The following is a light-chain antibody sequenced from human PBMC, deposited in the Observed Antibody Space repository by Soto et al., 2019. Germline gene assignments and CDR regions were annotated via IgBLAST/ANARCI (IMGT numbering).Light chain of an antibody. CDR3: SSYTTSNTRQIV. J-gene: IGLJ1*01. V-gene: IGLV2-14*03. CDR1: SSDVGGYNY. CDR2: DVS. Sequence: QSALTQPASVSGSPGQSITISCTGTSSDVGGYNYVSWYQHHPGKAPKLMIYDVSNRPSGVSNNFSGSKSGNTASLTISGLQPEDEADYYCSSYTTSNTRQIVLGTGTKVTVL.